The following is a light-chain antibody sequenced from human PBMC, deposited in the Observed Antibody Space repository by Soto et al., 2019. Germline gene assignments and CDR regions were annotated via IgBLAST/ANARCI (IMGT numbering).Light chain of an antibody. CDR1: QGIGDT. V-gene: IGKV3-15*01. CDR3: QKYNSAPLT. J-gene: IGKJ4*01. Sequence: VMRQSPSTLSVSPGEGAPLSCRASQGIGDTLAWYQHKPGQAPRLLIYGASTRATGIPARFSGSGSGTEFTLTISSLQPEDVAAYYCQKYNSAPLTFGGGTKVDIK. CDR2: GAS.